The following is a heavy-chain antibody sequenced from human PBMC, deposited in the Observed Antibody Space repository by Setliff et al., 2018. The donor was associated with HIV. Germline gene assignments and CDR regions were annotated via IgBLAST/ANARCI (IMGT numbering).Heavy chain of an antibody. CDR2: INHSGST. V-gene: IGHV4-34*01. Sequence: SETLSLTCGVSGGSFSSYYWSWIRQPPGKGLEWIGEINHSGSTNYNPSLKSRVTISVDTSKNQFSLKLSSVTAADTAVYYCARVAPYYGMDVWGQGTTVTVSS. J-gene: IGHJ6*02. CDR3: ARVAPYYGMDV. CDR1: GGSFSSYY.